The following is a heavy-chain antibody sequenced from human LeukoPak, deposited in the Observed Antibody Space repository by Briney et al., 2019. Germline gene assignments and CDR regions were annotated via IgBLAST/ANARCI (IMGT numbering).Heavy chain of an antibody. CDR2: IYSGGTT. Sequence: GGSLRLSCAASDLPVSINYMTWVRQAPGKGLEWVSVIYSGGTTFYADSVKGRFTISRDNSKNTLYLQMNGLRAEDTAVYYCARDPIAVAGWYYFDYWGQGTLVTVSS. J-gene: IGHJ4*02. CDR1: DLPVSINY. V-gene: IGHV3-53*05. CDR3: ARDPIAVAGWYYFDY. D-gene: IGHD6-19*01.